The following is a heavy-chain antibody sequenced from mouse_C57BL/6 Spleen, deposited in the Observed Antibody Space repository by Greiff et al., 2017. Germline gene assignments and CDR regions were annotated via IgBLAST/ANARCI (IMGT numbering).Heavy chain of an antibody. CDR1: GFTFSSYG. J-gene: IGHJ4*01. CDR3: ERQAPEVMTTVGAMDY. CDR2: ISSGGSYT. V-gene: IGHV5-6*01. Sequence: EVQLQEPGGDLVKPGGSLKLSCAASGFTFSSYGMSWVRQTPDKRLEWVATISSGGSYTYYPDSVKGRFTISMDNAKNTLYLQMRSLKSEDTAMYYCERQAPEVMTTVGAMDYWGQGTSVTVSS. D-gene: IGHD1-1*01.